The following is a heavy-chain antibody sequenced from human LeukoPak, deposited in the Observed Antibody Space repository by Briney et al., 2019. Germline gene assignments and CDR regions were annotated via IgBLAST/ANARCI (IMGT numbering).Heavy chain of an antibody. V-gene: IGHV1-24*01. Sequence: GASVKVSCKVSGYTLIELSMHWVRQAPGKGLEWMGGFDPEDGETIYEQKFQGRVTMTRDTSISTAYMELSRLRSDDTAVYYCARGLRYYYGSGSYIYWGQGTLVTVSS. CDR1: GYTLIELS. J-gene: IGHJ4*02. CDR3: ARGLRYYYGSGSYIY. D-gene: IGHD3-10*01. CDR2: FDPEDGET.